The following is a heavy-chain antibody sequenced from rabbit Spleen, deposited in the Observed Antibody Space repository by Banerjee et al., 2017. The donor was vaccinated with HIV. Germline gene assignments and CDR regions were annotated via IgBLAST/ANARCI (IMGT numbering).Heavy chain of an antibody. CDR2: IDIASSGFS. Sequence: QSLEESGGDLVMPGASLTLTCSASGVSFSFNSYMCWVRQAPGKGLEWIACIDIASSGFSYFASWAKGRFTISKTSSTTVTLQMTSLTAADTATYFCARDSGSSFSSYGMDLWGPGTLVTVS. CDR1: GVSFSFNSY. J-gene: IGHJ6*01. V-gene: IGHV1S40*01. D-gene: IGHD8-1*01. CDR3: ARDSGSSFSSYGMDL.